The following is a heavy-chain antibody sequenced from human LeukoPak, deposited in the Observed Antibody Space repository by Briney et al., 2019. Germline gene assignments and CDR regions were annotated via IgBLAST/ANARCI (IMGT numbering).Heavy chain of an antibody. J-gene: IGHJ4*02. CDR2: IYYSGGT. CDR3: ARTYYYDSSGKGFDY. Sequence: PSETLPLTCTVSGGSISNGGYYWSWIRQLPGKGLEWIGYIYYSGGTHYNPSLKSRVTMSVDTSKIQFSLKLSSVTAADTAVYYCARTYYYDSSGKGFDYWGQGTLVTVSS. V-gene: IGHV4-31*03. CDR1: GGSISNGGYY. D-gene: IGHD3-22*01.